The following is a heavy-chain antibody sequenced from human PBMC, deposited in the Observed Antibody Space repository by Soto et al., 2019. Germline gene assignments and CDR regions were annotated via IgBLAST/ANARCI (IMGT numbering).Heavy chain of an antibody. CDR2: IYYSGAT. J-gene: IGHJ6*02. V-gene: IGHV4-39*01. Sequence: SETLSLTCTVSGGSISNSIYYWAWIRQSPGTGLQWIGTIYYSGATYYNPPLKSRVTMSVDTAKNQFSLKLSSVTAADAAVYYCARLNFPSATYYYCAMDVWGQGTMVTVSS. CDR1: GGSISNSIYY. CDR3: ARLNFPSATYYYCAMDV.